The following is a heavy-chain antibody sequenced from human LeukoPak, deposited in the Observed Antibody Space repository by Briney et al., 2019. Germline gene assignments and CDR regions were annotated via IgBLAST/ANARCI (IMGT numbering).Heavy chain of an antibody. CDR2: INHSGST. Sequence: PSETLSLTCTVSGGSISSGDYYWSWIRQPPGKGLEWIGEINHSGSTNYNPSLKSRVTISVDTSKNQFSLKLSSVTAADTAVYYCARGCGTNGVCYSDYWGQGTLVTVSS. J-gene: IGHJ4*02. CDR1: GGSISSGDYY. CDR3: ARGCGTNGVCYSDY. D-gene: IGHD2-8*01. V-gene: IGHV4-30-4*01.